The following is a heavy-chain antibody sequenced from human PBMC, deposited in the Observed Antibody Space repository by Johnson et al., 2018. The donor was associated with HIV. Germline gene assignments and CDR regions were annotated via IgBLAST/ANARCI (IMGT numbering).Heavy chain of an antibody. CDR3: AKAPLSGYEDAFDI. D-gene: IGHD3-22*01. CDR2: IYSGGST. CDR1: GFTVSSNY. J-gene: IGHJ3*02. V-gene: IGHV3-66*01. Sequence: VQLVESGGGLVQPGGSLRLSCAASGFTVSSNYMNWVRQAPGTGLEWVSIIYSGGSTYSADSVKGRFTIYRDSSKNTVYLQMNSLRAEDTAVYYCAKAPLSGYEDAFDIWGQGTMVTVSS.